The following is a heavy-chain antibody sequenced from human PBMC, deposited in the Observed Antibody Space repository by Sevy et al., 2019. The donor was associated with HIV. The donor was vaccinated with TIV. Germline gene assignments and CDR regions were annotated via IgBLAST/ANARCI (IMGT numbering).Heavy chain of an antibody. D-gene: IGHD2-2*01. CDR3: LRDLLRPVVVPAASFDY. CDR1: GFTFNYYG. V-gene: IGHV3-64D*06. CDR2: ISSNGDST. J-gene: IGHJ4*02. Sequence: GGSLRLSCSASGFTFNYYGMYWVRQAPGKGLQYVSGISSNGDSTDYGDSVKGRFTISRDNSKNTLYLQMSSLRAEDTAVYYCLRDLLRPVVVPAASFDYWDQGTLVTVSS.